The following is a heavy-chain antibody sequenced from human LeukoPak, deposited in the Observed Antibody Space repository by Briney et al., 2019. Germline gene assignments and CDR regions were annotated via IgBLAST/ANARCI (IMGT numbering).Heavy chain of an antibody. Sequence: PGGSLRLSCAASGFTFSSYAMSWVRQAPGKGLEWVSAISGSGDNTYYADSVKGRFTISRDNSKNTLYLQMNSLRAEDTAVYYCAKDTNCGGDCYFYYFDYWGQGTLVTVSS. CDR1: GFTFSSYA. D-gene: IGHD2-21*01. V-gene: IGHV3-23*01. J-gene: IGHJ4*02. CDR3: AKDTNCGGDCYFYYFDY. CDR2: ISGSGDNT.